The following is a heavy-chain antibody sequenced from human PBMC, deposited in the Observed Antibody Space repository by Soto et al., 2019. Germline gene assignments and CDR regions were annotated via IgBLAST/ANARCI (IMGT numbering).Heavy chain of an antibody. D-gene: IGHD6-19*01. CDR3: ARDYIAVAGTEYYGMDV. Sequence: EVQLVESGGGLVKPGGALRLSCAASGFTFSSYSMNWVRQAPGKGLEWVSSISSSSSYIYYADSVKGRFTISRDNAKNSLYLQMNSLSAEDTAVYYCARDYIAVAGTEYYGMDVWGQGTTVTVSS. V-gene: IGHV3-21*01. CDR1: GFTFSSYS. J-gene: IGHJ6*02. CDR2: ISSSSSYI.